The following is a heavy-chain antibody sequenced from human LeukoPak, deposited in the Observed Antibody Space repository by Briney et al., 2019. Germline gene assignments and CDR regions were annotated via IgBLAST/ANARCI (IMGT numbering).Heavy chain of an antibody. J-gene: IGHJ4*02. Sequence: KPSETLSLTCAVYGGSFSGYYWSWIRQPPGKGLEWIGEINHSGSTNYNPSLKSRVTISVDTSKNQFSLKLSSVTAADTAVYYCARDSLYSSGWGYYFDYWGQGTLVTVSS. V-gene: IGHV4-34*01. CDR2: INHSGST. D-gene: IGHD6-19*01. CDR3: ARDSLYSSGWGYYFDY. CDR1: GGSFSGYY.